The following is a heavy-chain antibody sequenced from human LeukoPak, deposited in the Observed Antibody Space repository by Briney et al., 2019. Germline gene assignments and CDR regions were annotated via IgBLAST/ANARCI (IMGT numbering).Heavy chain of an antibody. CDR1: GGSISSSSYY. J-gene: IGHJ4*02. CDR2: IYYSGST. V-gene: IGHV4-39*07. CDR3: KMVSSSPIDY. D-gene: IGHD6-13*01. Sequence: QASETLSLTCTVSGGSISSSSYYWGWIRQPPGKGLEWIGSIYYSGSTYYNPSLKSRVTISLDTSKNQFSLKLSSVTAADTAVYCAKMVSSSPIDYWGQGALVTVSS.